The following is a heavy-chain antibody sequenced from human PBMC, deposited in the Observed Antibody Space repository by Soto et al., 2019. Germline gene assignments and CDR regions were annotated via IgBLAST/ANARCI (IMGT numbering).Heavy chain of an antibody. D-gene: IGHD6-13*01. CDR1: GLTFINAW. CDR2: IKSKAHGGTT. J-gene: IGHJ5*02. CDR3: TDSVQAAGWFDP. Sequence: EVHLVESGGGLVKPGGSLTVSCAASGLTFINAWMNWVRQAPGRGLEWVGRIKSKAHGGTTDYAAPVKGRFTISRDDSKDMLYLQMDSLKIEDTGVYYCTDSVQAAGWFDPWGQGTLVTVSS. V-gene: IGHV3-15*07.